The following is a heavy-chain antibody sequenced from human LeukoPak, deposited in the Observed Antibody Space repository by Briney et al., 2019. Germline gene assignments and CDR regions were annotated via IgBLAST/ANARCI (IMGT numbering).Heavy chain of an antibody. CDR2: ISSSSSTI. Sequence: GGSLRLSCAASGFTFSSYSMNWVRQAPGKGLEWVSYISSSSSTIYYADSVKGRFTISRDNAKNTLYLQMNSLRAEDTAMYYCARPRQRGYSYGVGMDVWGQGTTVTVSS. V-gene: IGHV3-48*04. CDR1: GFTFSSYS. J-gene: IGHJ6*02. CDR3: ARPRQRGYSYGVGMDV. D-gene: IGHD5-18*01.